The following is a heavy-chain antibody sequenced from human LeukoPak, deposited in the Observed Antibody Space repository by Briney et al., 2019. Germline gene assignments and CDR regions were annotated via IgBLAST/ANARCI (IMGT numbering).Heavy chain of an antibody. CDR2: INPDSGGT. CDR1: GYTFTDYY. V-gene: IGHV1-2*02. J-gene: IGHJ3*01. Sequence: ASVKVSCKASGYTFTDYYLHWVRQAPGQGLEWMGWINPDSGGTNNAQKFQGRVTMTRDTSISTAYMELSRLRSDDTAVYYCARTFYDTLDSDAFDFWGQGTMVIVSS. CDR3: ARTFYDTLDSDAFDF. D-gene: IGHD2/OR15-2a*01.